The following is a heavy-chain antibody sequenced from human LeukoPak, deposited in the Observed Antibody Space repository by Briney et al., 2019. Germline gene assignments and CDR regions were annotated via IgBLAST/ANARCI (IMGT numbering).Heavy chain of an antibody. CDR1: GFTFNTYS. D-gene: IGHD2-2*01. CDR2: ISSSGNFI. J-gene: IGHJ6*03. V-gene: IGHV3-21*04. Sequence: GGSLRLSCAASGFTFNTYSMNWVRQAPGEGLEWVSSISSSGNFIHYADSVKGRFTISRDNAKNSLYLQMNSLRAEDTAVYYCAKSVFGSPTVGPVVPAARGYYYYMDVWGKGTTVTVSS. CDR3: AKSVFGSPTVGPVVPAARGYYYYMDV.